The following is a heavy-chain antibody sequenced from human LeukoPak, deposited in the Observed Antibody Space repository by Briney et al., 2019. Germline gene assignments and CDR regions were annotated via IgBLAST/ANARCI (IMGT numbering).Heavy chain of an antibody. D-gene: IGHD1-26*01. V-gene: IGHV3-30*04. CDR2: ISYDGSNK. Sequence: GGSLRLSCAASGFTFSSYAMHGVRQAPGKGLEWVAVISYDGSNKYYADSVKGRFTISRDNSKNTLYLQMNSLRAEDTAVYYCARNSGSYATFDYWGQGTLVTVSS. CDR1: GFTFSSYA. CDR3: ARNSGSYATFDY. J-gene: IGHJ4*02.